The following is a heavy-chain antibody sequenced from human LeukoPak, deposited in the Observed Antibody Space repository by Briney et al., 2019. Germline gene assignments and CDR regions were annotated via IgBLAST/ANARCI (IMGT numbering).Heavy chain of an antibody. J-gene: IGHJ4*02. CDR2: ISGSGGST. D-gene: IGHD6-19*01. CDR1: GFTFSSYG. V-gene: IGHV3-23*01. CDR3: AKLKARGGGLDSSGWYYFDY. Sequence: PGGSLRLSCAASGFTFSSYGMTWVRQAPGKGLEWVSAISGSGGSTYYADSVKGRFTISRDNSKNTLYLQMNSLRAEDTAVYYCAKLKARGGGLDSSGWYYFDYWGQGTLVTVSS.